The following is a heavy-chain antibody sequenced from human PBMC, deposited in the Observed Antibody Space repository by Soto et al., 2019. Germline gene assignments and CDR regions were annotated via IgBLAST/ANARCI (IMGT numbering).Heavy chain of an antibody. CDR1: GFTFSSYG. Sequence: PGGSLRLSCAASGFTFSSYGMHWVRQAPGKGLEWVGRIKSKTDGGTTDYAAPVKGRFTISRDDSKNTLYPQMNSLKTEDTAVYYCTTKAREWLSHFDYWGQGTLVTVSS. J-gene: IGHJ4*02. CDR2: IKSKTDGGTT. D-gene: IGHD3-3*01. V-gene: IGHV3-15*01. CDR3: TTKAREWLSHFDY.